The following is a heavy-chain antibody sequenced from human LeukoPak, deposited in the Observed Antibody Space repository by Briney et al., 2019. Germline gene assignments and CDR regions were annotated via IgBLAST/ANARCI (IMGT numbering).Heavy chain of an antibody. CDR3: AKRLMGATPYYLDY. CDR1: GFTFSSYW. V-gene: IGHV3-74*01. J-gene: IGHJ4*02. Sequence: GGSLRLSCAASGFTFSSYWMHWVRQAPGKGLVWGSRINTDGSSTTYADSVKGRFTISRDNAKNTLYLQMNSLRADDTAVYYCAKRLMGATPYYLDYWGQAPLVTVPS. CDR2: INTDGSST. D-gene: IGHD1-26*01.